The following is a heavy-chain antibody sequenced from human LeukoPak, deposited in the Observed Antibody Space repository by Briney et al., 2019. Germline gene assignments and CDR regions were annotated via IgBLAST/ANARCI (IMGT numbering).Heavy chain of an antibody. CDR1: GGTFSSYA. J-gene: IGHJ5*02. CDR2: IIPIFGTA. D-gene: IGHD1-7*01. CDR3: ARDHNWNYGWFDP. V-gene: IGHV1-69*05. Sequence: SVKVSCKASGGTFSSYAISWVRQAPGQGLEWMGGIIPIFGTANYGQKFQGRVTITTDESTSTAYMELSSLRSEDTAVYYYARDHNWNYGWFDPWGQGTLVTVSS.